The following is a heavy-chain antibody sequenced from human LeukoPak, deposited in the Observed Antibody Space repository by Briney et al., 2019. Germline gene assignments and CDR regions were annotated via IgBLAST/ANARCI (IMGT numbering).Heavy chain of an antibody. CDR1: GYTFTSYY. J-gene: IGHJ5*02. D-gene: IGHD6-19*01. V-gene: IGHV1-46*01. CDR3: ARERGVAVAGEGVDP. Sequence: ASVKVSCTASGYTFTSYYMHWVRQPPGQGLEWMGIINPSGGSTSYAQKFQGRVTMTRDTSTSTVYMELSSLRSEDTAVYYCARERGVAVAGEGVDPWGQGTLVTVSS. CDR2: INPSGGST.